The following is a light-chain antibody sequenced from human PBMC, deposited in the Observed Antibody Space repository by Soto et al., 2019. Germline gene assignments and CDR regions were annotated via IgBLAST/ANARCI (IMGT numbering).Light chain of an antibody. CDR1: QSISSS. V-gene: IGKV1-5*01. CDR3: QQYHRSSIT. Sequence: QMTQSPSTLPAYVGDRVPITCRASQSISSSLAWYQQKQGKAPKXXIYDASTLERGVPSRFSGTGYGTEFNLAINSLQTDDFATYYCQQYHRSSITFGQGTRLEIK. CDR2: DAS. J-gene: IGKJ5*01.